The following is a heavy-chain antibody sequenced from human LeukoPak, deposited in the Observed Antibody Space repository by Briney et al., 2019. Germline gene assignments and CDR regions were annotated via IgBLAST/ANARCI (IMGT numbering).Heavy chain of an antibody. CDR1: GFTVSSNY. CDR3: AKDRPAYDFWSGPIDY. J-gene: IGHJ4*02. Sequence: GGSLRLSCAASGFTVSSNYMSWVRQAPGKGLEWLSVISGSGGSTYYADSVKGRFTISRDNSKNTLYLQMNSLRAEDTAVYYCAKDRPAYDFWSGPIDYWDQGTLVTVSS. D-gene: IGHD3-3*01. V-gene: IGHV3-23*01. CDR2: ISGSGGST.